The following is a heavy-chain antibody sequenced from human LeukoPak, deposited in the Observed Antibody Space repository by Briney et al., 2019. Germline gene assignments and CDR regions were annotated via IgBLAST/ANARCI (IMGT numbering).Heavy chain of an antibody. CDR1: GFTFTGHT. J-gene: IGHJ4*02. CDR2: IGGRDDRT. V-gene: IGHV3-23*01. D-gene: IGHD1-26*01. Sequence: GGSLRLSCTASGFTFTGHTMTWFRQAPGKGLEWVSIIGGRDDRTYYADSVQGRFTISRDNSKNTLYLQMNSLRAEDTAVYYCAKDGRSVRGPGGYWGQGTLVTVSS. CDR3: AKDGRSVRGPGGY.